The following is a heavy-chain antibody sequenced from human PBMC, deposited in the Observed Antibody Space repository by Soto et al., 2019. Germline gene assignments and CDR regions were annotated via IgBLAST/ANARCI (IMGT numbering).Heavy chain of an antibody. V-gene: IGHV1-69*01. Sequence: QVQLVQSGAEVKKPGSSVKVSCKASGGTFSSYAISWVRQAPGQGLEWMGGIIPIFGTANYAQKFQGRVTITAAESTSTAYMELSSLRSEDTAVYYCASTPPRYCSGGSCYLLFFDYWGQGTLVTVSS. CDR1: GGTFSSYA. D-gene: IGHD2-15*01. CDR2: IIPIFGTA. J-gene: IGHJ4*02. CDR3: ASTPPRYCSGGSCYLLFFDY.